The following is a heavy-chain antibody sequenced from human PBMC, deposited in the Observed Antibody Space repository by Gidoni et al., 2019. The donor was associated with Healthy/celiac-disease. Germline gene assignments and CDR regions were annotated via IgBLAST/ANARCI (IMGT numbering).Heavy chain of an antibody. CDR2: IWYDGSNK. J-gene: IGHJ4*02. CDR3: ARGRIGYPIDY. Sequence: QVQLVESGGGVVQPGRSLRLSCAASGFTFSSYGMYWVRQAPGKGLGGVAVIWYDGSNKYYADSVKGRFTISRDNSKNTLYLQMNSLRAEDTAVYYCARGRIGYPIDYWGQGTLVTVSS. D-gene: IGHD1-26*01. V-gene: IGHV3-33*01. CDR1: GFTFSSYG.